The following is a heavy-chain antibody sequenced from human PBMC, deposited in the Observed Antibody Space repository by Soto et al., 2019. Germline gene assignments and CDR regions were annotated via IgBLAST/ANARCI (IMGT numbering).Heavy chain of an antibody. CDR2: MTGRGGSI. D-gene: IGHD2-15*01. V-gene: IGHV3-23*01. CDR1: GFPFSDYG. CDR3: AKGVMYSTKGLDV. Sequence: GGSLRLSCAASGFPFSDYGMTWVRQAPGRGLEWVSAMTGRGGSIHYAESVRGRFIISRDNSKNTLYLQMDRLRAGDTAVYYCAKGVMYSTKGLDVWGQGTTVTVSS. J-gene: IGHJ6*02.